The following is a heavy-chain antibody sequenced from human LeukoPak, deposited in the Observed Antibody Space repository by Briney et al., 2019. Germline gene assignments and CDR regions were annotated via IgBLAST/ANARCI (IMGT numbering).Heavy chain of an antibody. D-gene: IGHD1-14*01. CDR3: AKDEDESITGGNWFDP. V-gene: IGHV3-33*06. Sequence: GGSLRPSCAASGFTFSSYGMHWVRQAPGKGLEWVAVIWYDGSNKYYADSVKGRFTISRDNSKNTLYLQMNSLRAEDTAVYYCAKDEDESITGGNWFDPWGQGTLVTVSS. CDR2: IWYDGSNK. CDR1: GFTFSSYG. J-gene: IGHJ5*02.